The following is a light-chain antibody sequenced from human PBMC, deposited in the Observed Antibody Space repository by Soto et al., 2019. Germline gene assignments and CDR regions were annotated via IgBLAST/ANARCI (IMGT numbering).Light chain of an antibody. Sequence: EIVMTQSPATLSVSPGERATLSCRASQAVSSNLAWYQQKPGQAPRLLIYAASTRAAGIPDRFSGSGSGTGFTLTITSLQSEDFAVYYCQHYNNWPFTFGPVTKVDI. V-gene: IGKV3-15*01. CDR3: QHYNNWPFT. J-gene: IGKJ3*01. CDR1: QAVSSN. CDR2: AAS.